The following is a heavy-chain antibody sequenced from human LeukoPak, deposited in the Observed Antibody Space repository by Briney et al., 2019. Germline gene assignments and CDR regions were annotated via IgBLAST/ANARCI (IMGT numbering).Heavy chain of an antibody. D-gene: IGHD5-24*01. CDR3: ARRNGYNGGALDFDY. Sequence: GESLKISCKGSGYSFTSHWIGWVRQMPGKGLEWMGIISPGDSDTAYSPSFQGQVTISADKSISTAYLQWSSLKASDTAMYYCARRNGYNGGALDFDYWGQGTLVTVSS. J-gene: IGHJ4*02. V-gene: IGHV5-51*01. CDR2: ISPGDSDT. CDR1: GYSFTSHW.